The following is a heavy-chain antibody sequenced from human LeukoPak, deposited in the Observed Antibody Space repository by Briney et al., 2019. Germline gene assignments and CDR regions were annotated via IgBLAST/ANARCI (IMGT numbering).Heavy chain of an antibody. CDR1: GYAMISGGFS. Sequence: PSDTLSLTCTVSGYAMISGGFSWNWIRQPPGKGLEWIGCIYDRGPAHYNPSLKSRFTISVDRPKNQFFLNVTSLTAADTAVYYCARSRQASGLFSSWGQGTLVVVSS. V-gene: IGHV4-30-2*01. D-gene: IGHD3-10*01. CDR2: IYDRGPA. CDR3: ARSRQASGLFSS. J-gene: IGHJ5*02.